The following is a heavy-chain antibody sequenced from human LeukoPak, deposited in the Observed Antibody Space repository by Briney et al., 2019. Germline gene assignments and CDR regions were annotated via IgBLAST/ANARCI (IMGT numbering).Heavy chain of an antibody. V-gene: IGHV4-61*02. CDR1: GGSISSGSYY. Sequence: SETLSLTCTVSGGSISSGSYYWSWIRQPAGKGLEWIGRIYTSGTTNYNPSLKSRVTISVDRSKNQFSLELSSVTAADTAVYYCATGYSSGWLSAFDYWGQGTLVTVSS. CDR3: ATGYSSGWLSAFDY. D-gene: IGHD6-19*01. CDR2: IYTSGTT. J-gene: IGHJ4*02.